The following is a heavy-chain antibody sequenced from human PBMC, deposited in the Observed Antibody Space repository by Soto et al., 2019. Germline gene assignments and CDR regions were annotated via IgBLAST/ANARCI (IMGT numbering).Heavy chain of an antibody. V-gene: IGHV1-18*01. Sequence: ASVKVSCKASGYTFTSYGISWVRQAPGRGLEWMGWINPYNGNTNYAQKIQGRATVTTDTSTSTAYMELRSLRFDDTAVYYCARVDGYSISNSCENWFDPWGQGTLVTV. CDR1: GYTFTSYG. CDR2: INPYNGNT. D-gene: IGHD2-2*03. CDR3: ARVDGYSISNSCENWFDP. J-gene: IGHJ5*02.